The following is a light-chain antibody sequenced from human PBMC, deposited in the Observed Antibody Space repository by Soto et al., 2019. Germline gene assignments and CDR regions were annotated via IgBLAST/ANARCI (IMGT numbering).Light chain of an antibody. CDR2: EVS. CDR1: SSDVGSYNL. J-gene: IGLJ1*01. V-gene: IGLV2-23*02. CDR3: CSYAGSSTFYV. Sequence: QSVLTQPASVPGSPGQSITISCTGTSSDVGSYNLVSWYQQHPGKAPKLMIYEVSKRPSGVSNRFSGSKSGNTASLTISGLQAEDEADYYCCSYAGSSTFYVFGTGTKSPS.